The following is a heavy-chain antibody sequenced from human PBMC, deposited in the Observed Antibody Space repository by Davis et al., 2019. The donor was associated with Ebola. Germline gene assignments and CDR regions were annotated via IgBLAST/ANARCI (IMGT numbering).Heavy chain of an antibody. D-gene: IGHD6-6*01. CDR2: IYYSGST. J-gene: IGHJ4*02. V-gene: IGHV4-61*08. CDR3: ARGGRYSSSSFDY. CDR1: GGSISSGGYY. Sequence: SETLSLTCTVSGGSISSGGYYWSWIRQPPGKGLEWIGYIYYSGSTNYNPSLKSRVTISVDTSKNQFSLKLSSVTAADTAVYYCARGGRYSSSSFDYWGQGTLVTVSS.